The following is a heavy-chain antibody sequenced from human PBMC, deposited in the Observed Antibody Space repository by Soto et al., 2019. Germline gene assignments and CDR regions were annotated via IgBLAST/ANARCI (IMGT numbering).Heavy chain of an antibody. CDR3: AKVGRGWWYRSGPFDY. V-gene: IGHV3-30*18. CDR1: GFTFSSYG. D-gene: IGHD2-15*01. CDR2: ISYDGSNK. Sequence: GGSLRLSCAASGFTFSSYGMHWVRQAPGKGLEWVAVISYDGSNKYYADSVKGRFTISRDNSKNTLYLQMNSLRAEDTAVYYCAKVGRGWWYRSGPFDYWGQGTLVTVSS. J-gene: IGHJ4*02.